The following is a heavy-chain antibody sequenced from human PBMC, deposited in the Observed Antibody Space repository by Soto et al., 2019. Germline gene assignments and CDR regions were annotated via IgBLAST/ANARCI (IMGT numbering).Heavy chain of an antibody. CDR1: GGSISSDY. J-gene: IGHJ4*02. CDR2: IYISENT. CDR3: ARGVGRSSWTSFDS. D-gene: IGHD6-13*01. V-gene: IGHV4-4*07. Sequence: SETLSLTCTVSGGSISSDYWSWIRQPAGKGLEWIGRIYISENTHYNPSLRSRVSMSLDTSKNQLPLNLSSVTAADTAVYYCARGVGRSSWTSFDSWGQGTLVTVS.